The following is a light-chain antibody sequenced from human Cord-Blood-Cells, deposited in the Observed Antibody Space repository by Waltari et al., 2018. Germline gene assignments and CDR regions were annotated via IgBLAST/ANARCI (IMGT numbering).Light chain of an antibody. Sequence: AIRMTHSPSSLSASTGDRVTITCRPSQGISSYLAWYQQKPGKAPKLLIYAASTLQSGVPSRFSGSGSGTDFTLTISCLQSEDFATYYCQQYYSYPTFGQGTRLEIK. V-gene: IGKV1-8*01. CDR2: AAS. CDR1: QGISSY. J-gene: IGKJ5*01. CDR3: QQYYSYPT.